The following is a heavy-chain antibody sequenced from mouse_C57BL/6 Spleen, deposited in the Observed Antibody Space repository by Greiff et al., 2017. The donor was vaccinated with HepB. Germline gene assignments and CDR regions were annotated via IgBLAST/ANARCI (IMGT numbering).Heavy chain of an antibody. CDR2: FYPGSGSI. V-gene: IGHV1-62-2*01. J-gene: IGHJ4*01. Sequence: VQLQQSGAELVKPGASVKLSCKASGYTFTEYTIHWVKQRSGQGLEWIGWFYPGSGSIKYNEKFKDKATLTADKSSSTVYMELSRLTSEDSAVYFCARHEDRGLYDGDYDYAMDYWGQGTSVTVSS. CDR3: ARHEDRGLYDGDYDYAMDY. CDR1: GYTFTEYT. D-gene: IGHD2-3*01.